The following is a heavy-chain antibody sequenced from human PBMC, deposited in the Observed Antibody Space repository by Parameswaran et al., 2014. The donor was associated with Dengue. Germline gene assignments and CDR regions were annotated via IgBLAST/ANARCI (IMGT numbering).Heavy chain of an antibody. Sequence: WIRQPPGKGLEWIGEINHSGSTNYNPSLKSRVTISVDTSKNQFSLKLSSVTAADTAVYYCARDGGWSPYYYYYGMDVWGQGTTVTVSS. D-gene: IGHD6-19*01. J-gene: IGHJ6*02. V-gene: IGHV4-34*01. CDR3: ARDGGWSPYYYYYGMDV. CDR2: INHSGST.